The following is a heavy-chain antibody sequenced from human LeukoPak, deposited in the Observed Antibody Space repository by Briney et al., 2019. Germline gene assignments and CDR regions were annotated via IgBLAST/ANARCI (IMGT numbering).Heavy chain of an antibody. D-gene: IGHD6-13*01. CDR3: AGGRSSSWYSFLDY. V-gene: IGHV4-59*01. CDR2: IYYSGST. Sequence: SETLSLTCTVSGGSISIYYWRWMRQPPGKGLVWIGHIYYSGSTNYNPSLTSRVTMSVDTSKNQFSLRLSSVTAADTAVYYCAGGRSSSWYSFLDYWGQGTLVTVSS. CDR1: GGSISIYY. J-gene: IGHJ4*02.